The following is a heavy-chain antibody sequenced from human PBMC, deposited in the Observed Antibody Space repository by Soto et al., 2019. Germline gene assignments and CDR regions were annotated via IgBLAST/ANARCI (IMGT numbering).Heavy chain of an antibody. J-gene: IGHJ5*02. CDR1: GFSLSTSGVG. D-gene: IGHD2-2*01. CDR2: IYWDDDK. Sequence: GPTLREPTQTPTLTCTFSGFSLSTSGVGVGWIRQPPGKALEWLALIYWDDDKRYSPSLKSRLTITKDTSKNQVVLTMTNMDPVDTATYYCAHALWLPAAIWFDPWGQGTLVTVSS. V-gene: IGHV2-5*02. CDR3: AHALWLPAAIWFDP.